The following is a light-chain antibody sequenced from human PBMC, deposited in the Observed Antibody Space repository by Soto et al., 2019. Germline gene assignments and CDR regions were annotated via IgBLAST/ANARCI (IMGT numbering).Light chain of an antibody. J-gene: IGKJ1*01. CDR1: QSISSY. CDR2: AAS. V-gene: IGKV1-39*01. CDR3: QQSYSRVT. Sequence: DIHMTHSPSSLSASLVDGVTITCRASQSISSYVSWYQQKPGKAPKLLIYAASRLQSGVPSRFSGSRSGTDFTLTISSLQPEDFATYYCQQSYSRVTFGQGTKVDIK.